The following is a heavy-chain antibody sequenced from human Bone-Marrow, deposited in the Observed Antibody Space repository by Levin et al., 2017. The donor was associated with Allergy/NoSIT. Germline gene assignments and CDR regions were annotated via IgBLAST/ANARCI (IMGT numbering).Heavy chain of an antibody. D-gene: IGHD1-26*01. CDR2: INPNSGGT. Sequence: ASVKVSCKASGYTFTGYYMHWVRQAPGQGLEWMGWINPNSGGTNYAQKFQGRVTMTRDTSISTAYMELSRLRSDDTAVYYCAKFGALGATTEYYFDYWGQGTLVTVSS. V-gene: IGHV1-2*02. CDR3: AKFGALGATTEYYFDY. CDR1: GYTFTGYY. J-gene: IGHJ4*02.